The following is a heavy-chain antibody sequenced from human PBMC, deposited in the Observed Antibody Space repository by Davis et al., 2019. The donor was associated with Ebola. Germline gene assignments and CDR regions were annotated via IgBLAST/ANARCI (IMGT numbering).Heavy chain of an antibody. CDR1: GGSITTYS. J-gene: IGHJ6*02. CDR2: IIPVSGTG. CDR3: AREQQQLGLLVYYYGMDV. Sequence: AASVKVSCKASGGSITTYSLSWVRQAPGQGLEWMGGIIPVSGTGDYAQRFQGRVTISADESTSTAYMELSSLRSEDTAVYYCAREQQQLGLLVYYYGMDVWGQGTTVTVSS. D-gene: IGHD6-13*01. V-gene: IGHV1-69*13.